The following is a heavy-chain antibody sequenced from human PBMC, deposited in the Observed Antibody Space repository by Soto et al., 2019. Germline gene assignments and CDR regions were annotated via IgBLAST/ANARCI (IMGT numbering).Heavy chain of an antibody. V-gene: IGHV4-39*07. D-gene: IGHD3-9*01. Sequence: SETLSLTCTVANGSISSSSYYWAWIRQPPGRGLEWIGSIFYSRNTYYNPSLKSRVTISVDTSKNQFSLKLSSVTAADTAVYYCARDQHDILTGFPFWFDPWGQGTLVTVSS. J-gene: IGHJ5*02. CDR1: NGSISSSSYY. CDR2: IFYSRNT. CDR3: ARDQHDILTGFPFWFDP.